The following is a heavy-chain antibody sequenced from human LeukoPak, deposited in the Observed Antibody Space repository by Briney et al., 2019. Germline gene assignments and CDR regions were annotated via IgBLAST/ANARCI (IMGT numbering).Heavy chain of an antibody. CDR2: ISSSGSTI. J-gene: IGHJ3*02. D-gene: IGHD3-10*01. V-gene: IGHV3-11*04. CDR3: AAGGEWFAELSSRSNALDI. Sequence: GGSLRLSCAASGFTFSDYYMSWIRQAPGKGLEWVSYISSSGSTIYYADSVKGRFTISRDNAKNSLYLQMNSLRAEDTAVYYCAAGGEWFAELSSRSNALDIWGRGTMVTVSS. CDR1: GFTFSDYY.